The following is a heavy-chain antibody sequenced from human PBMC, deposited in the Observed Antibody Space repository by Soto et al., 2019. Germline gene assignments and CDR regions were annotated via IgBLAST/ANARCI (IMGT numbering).Heavy chain of an antibody. CDR2: ISSDGSNK. J-gene: IGHJ6*02. CDR1: GFTFSSYG. CDR3: AKRRSRRSYAMDV. V-gene: IGHV3-30*18. D-gene: IGHD2-2*01. Sequence: QVQLVESGGGVVQPGRSLRLSCAASGFTFSSYGMHWVRQAPGKGLEWVAVISSDGSNKYYADSVKGRFTISRDNSNNTLYLQMNSLRAEDTAVYYCAKRRSRRSYAMDVCGQGTTVTVSS.